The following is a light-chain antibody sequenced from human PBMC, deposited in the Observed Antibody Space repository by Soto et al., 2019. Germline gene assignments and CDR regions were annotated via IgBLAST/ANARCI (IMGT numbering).Light chain of an antibody. J-gene: IGKJ3*01. CDR3: QHYNSWPPL. CDR1: QIVSDN. V-gene: IGKV3-15*01. Sequence: DIGMTQSPATLSVSPGETATLSCRASQIVSDNLAWYQQKRGQAPRLLIYGASIRATGIPARFSGSGSGTEFTLTISSLQSEDFAVYYCQHYNSWPPLFGPGTKLDIK. CDR2: GAS.